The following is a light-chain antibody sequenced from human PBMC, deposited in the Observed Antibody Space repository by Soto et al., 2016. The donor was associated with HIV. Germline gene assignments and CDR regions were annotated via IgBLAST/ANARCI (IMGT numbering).Light chain of an antibody. CDR2: DDG. CDR1: NLGSKS. V-gene: IGLV3-21*01. CDR3: NSRDSSGLHLGL. Sequence: SYELTQPPSLSVAPRKTARITCGGNNLGSKSVHWYQQKPGQAPILVVYDDGDRPSGIPERFSGSSSGHTASLTITGVQAEDDADYYCNSRDSSGLHLGLFGNGPRSPS. J-gene: IGLJ1*01.